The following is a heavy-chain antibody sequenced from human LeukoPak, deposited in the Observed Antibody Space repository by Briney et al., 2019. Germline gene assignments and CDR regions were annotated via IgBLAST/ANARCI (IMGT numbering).Heavy chain of an antibody. V-gene: IGHV3-48*03. CDR2: ISDTGSTI. J-gene: IGHJ4*02. CDR1: GFTFSSYE. CDR3: ARDDGSYSRSPGFDY. Sequence: GGSLRLSCAASGFTFSSYELNWVRQAPGKGLEWVSYISDTGSTIYYADSVGGRFTISRDNARNSLFLQMNSLRAEDTAVYYCARDDGSYSRSPGFDYWGQGTLVTVSS. D-gene: IGHD1-26*01.